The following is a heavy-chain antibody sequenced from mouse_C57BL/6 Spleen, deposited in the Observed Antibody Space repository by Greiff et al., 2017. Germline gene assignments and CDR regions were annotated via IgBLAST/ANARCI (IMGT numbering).Heavy chain of an antibody. CDR1: GYTFTSYW. D-gene: IGHD4-1*01. J-gene: IGHJ3*01. V-gene: IGHV1-64*01. CDR3: ARKIRTGTGFAY. Sequence: VQLQQPGAELVKPGASVKLSCKASGYTFTSYWMHWVKQRPGQGLEWIGMIHPNSGSTNYNEKFKSKATLTVDTSSSTAYMQLSSLTSEDSAVYYCARKIRTGTGFAYWGQGTLVTVSA. CDR2: IHPNSGST.